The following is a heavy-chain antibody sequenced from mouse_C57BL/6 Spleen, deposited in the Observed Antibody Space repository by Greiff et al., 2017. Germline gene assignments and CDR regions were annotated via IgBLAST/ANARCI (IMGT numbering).Heavy chain of an antibody. CDR2: IDPENGDT. Sequence: EVQLQQSGAELVRPGASVKLSCTASGFNIKDDYMHWVKQRPEQGLEWIGWIDPENGDTVYASKFQGKATITADTSSNTAYLQLSSLTSEDTAVYYCTRRLRRMDYWGQGTSVTVSS. J-gene: IGHJ4*01. CDR1: GFNIKDDY. D-gene: IGHD2-2*01. CDR3: TRRLRRMDY. V-gene: IGHV14-4*01.